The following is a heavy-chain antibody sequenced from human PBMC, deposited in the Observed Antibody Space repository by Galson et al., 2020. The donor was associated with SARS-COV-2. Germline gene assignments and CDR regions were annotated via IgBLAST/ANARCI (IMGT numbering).Heavy chain of an antibody. Sequence: SCAASGFSFSRYPMSWVRQAPGKGLEWVSVITDSGGGTYYADSVKGRITTSRDNSKNTLYLQMNSLRAEDTAVYYCAKDRPGSWSGYYVGDVGGQGTTVAVSS. V-gene: IGHV3-23*01. J-gene: IGHJ6*02. CDR3: AKDRPGSWSGYYVGDV. D-gene: IGHD3-3*01. CDR1: GFSFSRYP. CDR2: ITDSGGGT.